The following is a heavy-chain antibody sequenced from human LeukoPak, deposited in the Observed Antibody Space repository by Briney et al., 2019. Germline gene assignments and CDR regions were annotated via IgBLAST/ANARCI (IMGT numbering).Heavy chain of an antibody. V-gene: IGHV3-23*01. Sequence: GGSLRLSCVASEFTFSNYAMNWVRQAPGKGLEWVSTISSGGGDTYIADSVKGRFTISRDNSKYTLYLQMNRLRADDTAVYYCAKAEGATLYYFGVDVWGQGTTVTVSS. J-gene: IGHJ6*02. CDR3: AKAEGATLYYFGVDV. CDR2: ISSGGGDT. CDR1: EFTFSNYA.